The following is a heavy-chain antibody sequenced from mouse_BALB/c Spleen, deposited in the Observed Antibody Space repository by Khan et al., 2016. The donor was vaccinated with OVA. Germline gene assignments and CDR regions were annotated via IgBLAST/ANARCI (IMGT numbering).Heavy chain of an antibody. Sequence: EVELVESGGGLVQPGGSRKLSCAASGFTFSSFGMHWVRQAPEKGLEWVAYISSGSSTIYYADTVKGRFTISRDNTKNTLFLQMTSLRSEDTAMYYCARGYGSSIDYWGQGTTLTVSS. V-gene: IGHV5-17*02. CDR3: ARGYGSSIDY. CDR1: GFTFSSFG. D-gene: IGHD1-1*01. J-gene: IGHJ2*01. CDR2: ISSGSSTI.